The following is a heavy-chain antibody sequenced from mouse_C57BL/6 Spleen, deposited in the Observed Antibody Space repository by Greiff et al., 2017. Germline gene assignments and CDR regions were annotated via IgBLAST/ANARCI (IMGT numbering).Heavy chain of an antibody. J-gene: IGHJ3*01. Sequence: QVQLQQPGAELVMPGASVKLSCKASGYTFTSYWMHWVKQRPGQGLEWIGEIDPSDSYTNYNQKFKGKSTLTVDKSSSTAYMQLSSLTSEDSAVYYCARGDSSGYVGFACWGQGTLVTVSA. CDR1: GYTFTSYW. D-gene: IGHD3-2*02. V-gene: IGHV1-69*01. CDR2: IDPSDSYT. CDR3: ARGDSSGYVGFAC.